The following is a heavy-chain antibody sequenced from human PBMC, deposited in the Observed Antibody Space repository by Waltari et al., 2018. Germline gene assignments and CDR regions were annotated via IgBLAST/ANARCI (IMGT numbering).Heavy chain of an antibody. J-gene: IGHJ4*02. CDR3: ARDTPAPRITGATSVDY. Sequence: QVQLRESGPGLVKPSETLSLTCAVSGYSISSGYYWGWIRQPPGTGLGWIGSIYHSGSTFYNPSLKSRVTISVGTSKSQFSLKLSSVTAADTAVYYCARDTPAPRITGATSVDYWGQGTLVTVSS. CDR2: IYHSGST. V-gene: IGHV4-38-2*02. D-gene: IGHD1-20*01. CDR1: GYSISSGYY.